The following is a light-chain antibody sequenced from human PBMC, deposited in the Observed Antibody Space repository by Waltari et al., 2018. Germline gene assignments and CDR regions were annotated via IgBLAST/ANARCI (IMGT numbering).Light chain of an antibody. J-gene: IGKJ2*03. CDR2: WAS. CDR3: HQYYNTPYS. Sequence: AVSLGERATINCKSSRTVLYDSNNKNYLAWYQQKPGQPPNLLIYWASTRKSGVPDRFSGSGSGTDFTLTISTLQAEDVAVYYCHQYYNTPYSYGQGTKLEIK. CDR1: RTVLYDSNNKNY. V-gene: IGKV4-1*01.